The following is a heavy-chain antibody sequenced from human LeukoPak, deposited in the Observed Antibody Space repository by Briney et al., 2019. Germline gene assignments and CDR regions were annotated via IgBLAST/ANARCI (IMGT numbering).Heavy chain of an antibody. CDR3: AKERSHGRLQSLFDC. V-gene: IGHV3-30*18. CDR2: ISYDGSSK. D-gene: IGHD4-11*01. CDR1: GCTFSSYG. J-gene: IGHJ4*02. Sequence: ARSLRLSCAVSGCTFSSYGIHWFRQAPPKGLEWVAVISYDGSSKYYADSVKGRLTISRDNSKNTLYLQMNSLTAEDTAVYYCAKERSHGRLQSLFDCWGQRSLVSVSS.